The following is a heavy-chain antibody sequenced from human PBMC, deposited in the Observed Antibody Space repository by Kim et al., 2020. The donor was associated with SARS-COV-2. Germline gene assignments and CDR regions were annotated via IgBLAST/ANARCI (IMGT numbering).Heavy chain of an antibody. CDR2: INHSGST. CDR3: ARGGMSHIVVVTASPNHIYYYYGMDV. CDR1: GGSFSGYY. Sequence: SETLSLTCAVYGGSFSGYYWSWIRQPPGKGLEWIGEINHSGSTNYNPSLKSRVTISVDTSKNQFSLKLSSVTAADTAVYYCARGGMSHIVVVTASPNHIYYYYGMDVWGQGTTVTVSS. V-gene: IGHV4-34*01. D-gene: IGHD2-21*02. J-gene: IGHJ6*02.